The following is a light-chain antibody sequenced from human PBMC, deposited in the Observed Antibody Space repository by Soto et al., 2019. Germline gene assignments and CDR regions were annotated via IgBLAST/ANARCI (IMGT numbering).Light chain of an antibody. Sequence: IVLTQSPGTLSLSPWERATLSCRASQSVSNNYLAWYQQKPGQAPRLLIYGASNRATGIPDRFSGSGSGTDFTLTISSLQPEDVATYYCQKYNSAPRTFGQGTKVDIK. V-gene: IGKV3-20*01. CDR2: GAS. CDR1: QSVSNNY. J-gene: IGKJ1*01. CDR3: QKYNSAPRT.